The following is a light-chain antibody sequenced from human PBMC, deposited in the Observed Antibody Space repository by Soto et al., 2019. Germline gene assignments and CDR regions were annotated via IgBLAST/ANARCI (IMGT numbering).Light chain of an antibody. CDR2: VAS. CDR3: QQYSNWPT. J-gene: IGKJ5*01. CDR1: QSVSRSY. V-gene: IGKV3D-20*02. Sequence: EIVLTQSPGTLSLSAGERATLSCRASQSVSRSYLAWYQQKPGQAPRLLIYVASSRATGIPDRFSGSGSGTEFTLTISSMQSEDSAIYYCQQYSNWPTFGRGTRLEIK.